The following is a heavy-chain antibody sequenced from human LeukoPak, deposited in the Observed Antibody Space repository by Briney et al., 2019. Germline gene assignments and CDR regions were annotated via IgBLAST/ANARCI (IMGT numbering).Heavy chain of an antibody. Sequence: GASVTVSCTASGYTFTSYYMHWVRQAPGQGLEWMGIINPSGGSTSYAQKFQGRVTMTRDMSTSTVYMELSSLRSEDTALYYCAGGVSGSERFIDYWGQGTLVTVSS. CDR1: GYTFTSYY. J-gene: IGHJ4*02. CDR3: AGGVSGSERFIDY. V-gene: IGHV1-46*01. D-gene: IGHD3-22*01. CDR2: INPSGGST.